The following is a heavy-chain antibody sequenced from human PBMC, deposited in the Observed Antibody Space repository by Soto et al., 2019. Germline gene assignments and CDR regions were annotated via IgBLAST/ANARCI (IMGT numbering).Heavy chain of an antibody. D-gene: IGHD1-26*01. J-gene: IGHJ3*02. V-gene: IGHV3-23*01. CDR2: ISGSGGST. Sequence: GESLKISCAASGFTFSSYAMSWVRQAPGKGLEWVSAISGSGGSTYYADSVKGRFTISRDNSKNTLYLQMNSLRAEDTAVYYCAKDPRIVGATTGAFDIWGQGTMVTVSS. CDR3: AKDPRIVGATTGAFDI. CDR1: GFTFSSYA.